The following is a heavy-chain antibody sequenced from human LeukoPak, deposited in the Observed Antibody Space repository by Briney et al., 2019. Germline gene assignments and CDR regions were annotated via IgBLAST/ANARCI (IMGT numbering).Heavy chain of an antibody. Sequence: SETLSLTCTVSGGSISSSSYYWGWIRQPPGKGLEWIGSIYHSGSTYYNPSLKSRVTISVDTSKNQFSLKLSSVTAADTAVYYCARDSLAARLPFDYWGQGTLVTVSS. CDR2: IYHSGST. D-gene: IGHD6-6*01. J-gene: IGHJ4*02. V-gene: IGHV4-39*07. CDR1: GGSISSSSYY. CDR3: ARDSLAARLPFDY.